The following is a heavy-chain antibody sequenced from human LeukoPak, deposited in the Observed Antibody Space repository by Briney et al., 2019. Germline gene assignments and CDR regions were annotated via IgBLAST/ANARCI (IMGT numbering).Heavy chain of an antibody. CDR3: AREIGGNSEVYFDY. CDR1: GFTFSSYA. J-gene: IGHJ4*02. Sequence: GGSLRLSCAASGFTFSSYAMHWVRQAPGKGLEYVSAISSNGGSTYYANSVKGRFTISRDNSKNTLYLQMGSLRAEDMAVYYCAREIGGNSEVYFDYWGQGTLVTVSS. CDR2: ISSNGGST. V-gene: IGHV3-64*01. D-gene: IGHD4-23*01.